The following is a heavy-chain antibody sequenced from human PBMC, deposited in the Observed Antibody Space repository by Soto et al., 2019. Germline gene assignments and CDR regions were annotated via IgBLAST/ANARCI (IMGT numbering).Heavy chain of an antibody. CDR1: GGSISSSNW. CDR3: ARFSVVAATNYYGMDV. CDR2: IYHSGST. D-gene: IGHD2-15*01. Sequence: SETLSLTCAVSGGSISSSNWWSWVRQPPGKGLEWIGEIYHSGSTNYNPSLKSRVTISVDKSKNQFSLKLSSVTAADTAVYYCARFSVVAATNYYGMDVWGHGTTVTVSS. V-gene: IGHV4-4*02. J-gene: IGHJ6*02.